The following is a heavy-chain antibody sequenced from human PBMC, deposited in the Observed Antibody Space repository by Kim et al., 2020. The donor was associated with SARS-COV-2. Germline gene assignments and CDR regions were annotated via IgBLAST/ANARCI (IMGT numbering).Heavy chain of an antibody. CDR3: ARHDLTEGGWFDP. V-gene: IGHV4-39*01. D-gene: IGHD2-15*01. CDR2: IYYSGST. J-gene: IGHJ5*02. CDR1: GGSISSSSYY. Sequence: SETLSLTCTVSGGSISSSSYYWGWIRQPPGKGLEWIGSIYYSGSTYYNPSLKSRVTISVDTSKNQFSLKLSSVTAADTAVYYCARHDLTEGGWFDPWGQGTLVTVSS.